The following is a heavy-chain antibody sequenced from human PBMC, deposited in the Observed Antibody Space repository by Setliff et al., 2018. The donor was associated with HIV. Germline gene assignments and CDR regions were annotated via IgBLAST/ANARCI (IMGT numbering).Heavy chain of an antibody. CDR1: GGSIIINDYY. D-gene: IGHD5-12*01. CDR2: IVYSGTT. V-gene: IGHV4-39*01. CDR3: VRSGYSGHFDV. Sequence: KPSETLSLTCTVSGGSIIINDYYWGWIRQSPGKGLEWIGSIVYSGTTYYNVPLESRVTISVDTSKNQFSLKLSSVTAADTAVYYCVRSGYSGHFDVWGQGTMVTVSS. J-gene: IGHJ3*01.